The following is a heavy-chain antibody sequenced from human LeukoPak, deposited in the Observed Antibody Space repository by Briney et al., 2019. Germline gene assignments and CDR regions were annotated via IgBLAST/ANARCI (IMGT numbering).Heavy chain of an antibody. CDR3: ARNPNYSGTYYDAFDI. D-gene: IGHD1-26*01. Sequence: QPGGSLRLSCVGFGFTFSDHYMDWVRQAPGKGLEWVGRSRNKPNGYTTEYATSLKGIFTISRDDSGGSMYLQLSSLRTEDTAVYYCARNPNYSGTYYDAFDIWGQGTMVTVSS. CDR1: GFTFSDHY. CDR2: SRNKPNGYTT. V-gene: IGHV3-72*01. J-gene: IGHJ3*02.